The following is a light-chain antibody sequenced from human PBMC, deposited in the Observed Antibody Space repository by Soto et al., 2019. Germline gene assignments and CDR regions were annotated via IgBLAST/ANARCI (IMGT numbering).Light chain of an antibody. CDR2: QTS. J-gene: IGKJ5*01. CDR3: HQRQSWPRT. Sequence: DIVLTQSPATLSSFPCDRVTLSCRASQYINTSLAWYQHRPGQAPRLLIYQTSIMAAGIPARFSASGTGTDFTLTISDVQPEDFAVYYCHQRQSWPRTFGQGTRLEIK. V-gene: IGKV3-11*01. CDR1: QYINTS.